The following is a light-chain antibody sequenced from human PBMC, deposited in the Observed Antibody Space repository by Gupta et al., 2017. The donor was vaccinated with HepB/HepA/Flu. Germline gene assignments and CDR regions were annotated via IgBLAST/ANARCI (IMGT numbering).Light chain of an antibody. CDR2: EVS. J-gene: IGLJ1*01. CDR1: NSDVGGYNL. Sequence: QSALTQPASVSGSPGQSIAISCTGTNSDVGGYNLVSWYQQYPGKAPKLMIYEVSKRPSGVSNRFPGSKSGNTASLTISGLQAEDEADYYCCSYTGDLDVFGTGTRVTVL. V-gene: IGLV2-23*02. CDR3: CSYTGDLDV.